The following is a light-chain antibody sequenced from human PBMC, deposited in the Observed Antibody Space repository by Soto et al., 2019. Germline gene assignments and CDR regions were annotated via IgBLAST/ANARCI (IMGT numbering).Light chain of an antibody. Sequence: EIVMTQSPATLSVSPGERATLSCRASQSVVTNLAWYQQKPGQAPRLLIYGASTRATGVPVRFSGSGSGTEFTLIISSLKSDDFAIYYCQQYNHSLSITFGQGTRLEIK. CDR2: GAS. J-gene: IGKJ5*01. CDR3: QQYNHSLSIT. CDR1: QSVVTN. V-gene: IGKV3-15*01.